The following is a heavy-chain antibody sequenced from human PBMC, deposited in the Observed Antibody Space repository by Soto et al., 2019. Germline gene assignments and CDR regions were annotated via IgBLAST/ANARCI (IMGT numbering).Heavy chain of an antibody. V-gene: IGHV3-11*01. CDR1: GFTFTDHY. Sequence: GGSLRLSCAASGFTFTDHYMTWIRQAPGKGLECVSSIGNSGSPTDYADSVKGRFTVSRDNSKNSLYLQMNSLTVEDTAVYYCARADATATVAGLSHYGMDVWGQGTTVTVSS. J-gene: IGHJ6*02. CDR3: ARADATATVAGLSHYGMDV. CDR2: IGNSGSPT. D-gene: IGHD6-19*01.